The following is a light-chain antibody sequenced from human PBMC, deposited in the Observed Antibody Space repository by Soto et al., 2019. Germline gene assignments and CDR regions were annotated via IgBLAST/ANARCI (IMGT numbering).Light chain of an antibody. J-gene: IGLJ1*01. CDR3: SSYTSSSTKV. CDR2: DVN. Sequence: QSVLTQPASVSGSPGQSITISCTGTSSDVGGYNYVSWYQHHPGKAPKLLIYDVNSRPSGVSDRFSGSKSGNTASLTISGLQAEDEADYYCSSYTSSSTKVFGTGTKVTGL. V-gene: IGLV2-14*03. CDR1: SSDVGGYNY.